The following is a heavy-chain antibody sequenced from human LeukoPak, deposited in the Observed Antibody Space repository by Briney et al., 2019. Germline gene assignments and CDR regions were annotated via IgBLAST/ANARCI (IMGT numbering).Heavy chain of an antibody. CDR2: ISAYNGNT. CDR3: ARHRYCSGGSCYRQRDYYYYGIDV. J-gene: IGHJ6*02. D-gene: IGHD2-15*01. V-gene: IGHV1-18*01. CDR1: GYTFTTYG. Sequence: ASVKVSCKSSGYTFTTYGISWVRQAPGQGLEWMGWISAYNGNTNYAQKLQGRVTMTTDTSTSTAYMELRSLRSDDTAVYYCARHRYCSGGSCYRQRDYYYYGIDVWGQGTTVTVSS.